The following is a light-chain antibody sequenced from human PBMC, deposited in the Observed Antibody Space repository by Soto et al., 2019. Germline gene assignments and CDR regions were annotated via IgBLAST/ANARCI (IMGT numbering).Light chain of an antibody. CDR1: QSVTNSF. CDR3: QKYGSSPRT. J-gene: IGKJ1*01. CDR2: GAS. V-gene: IGKV3-20*01. Sequence: EIVMTQSPGTLSLSPGERATLSCRASQSVTNSFLAWYQQKPGQAPMLLIYGASTRASGIPDRISGSGSGTDFALTISSLEPEDFAVYYCQKYGSSPRTFGQGTKVEIK.